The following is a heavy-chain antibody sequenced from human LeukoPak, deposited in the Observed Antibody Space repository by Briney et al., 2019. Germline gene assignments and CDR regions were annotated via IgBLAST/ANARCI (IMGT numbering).Heavy chain of an antibody. D-gene: IGHD3-22*01. CDR2: VYYSGSA. J-gene: IGHJ4*02. V-gene: IGHV4-59*01. CDR3: AREKVGNYYDSSGYYINY. CDR1: TDSFTSYY. Sequence: SETLSLTCTVSTDSFTSYYWHWIRQPPGKGLEWVGYVYYSGSANYNPSLKSRVTISVDRFKNQFSLKLSSVTAADTAVYFCAREKVGNYYDSSGYYINYWGQGTLVTVSS.